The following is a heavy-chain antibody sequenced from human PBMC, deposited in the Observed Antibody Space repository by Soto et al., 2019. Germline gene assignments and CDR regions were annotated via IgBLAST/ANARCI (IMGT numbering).Heavy chain of an antibody. CDR2: IYYSGST. J-gene: IGHJ6*02. V-gene: IGHV4-31*03. CDR1: GGSISSGGYY. D-gene: IGHD3-3*01. Sequence: SETLSLTCTVSGGSISSGGYYWSWIRQHPGKGLEWIGYIYYSGSTYYNPSLKSRVTISVDTSKNQFSLKLSSVTAADTAVYYCARDLGITIFGVVNNYYGMDVWGQGTTVTDSS. CDR3: ARDLGITIFGVVNNYYGMDV.